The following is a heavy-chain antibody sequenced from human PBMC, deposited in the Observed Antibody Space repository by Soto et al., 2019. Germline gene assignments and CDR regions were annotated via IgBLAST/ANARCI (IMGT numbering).Heavy chain of an antibody. V-gene: IGHV6-1*01. D-gene: IGHD2-15*01. Sequence: SQSLSLTCAISGDSVSGNTAVWIWIRQSPSRGLEWLGRTYYRSKWYNDYAVSVKSRITINPDTSKNQFSLQLNSVTPEDTAVYYCARDLGGWPDYWGQGTLVTVSS. CDR3: ARDLGGWPDY. CDR2: TYYRSKWYN. CDR1: GDSVSGNTAV. J-gene: IGHJ4*02.